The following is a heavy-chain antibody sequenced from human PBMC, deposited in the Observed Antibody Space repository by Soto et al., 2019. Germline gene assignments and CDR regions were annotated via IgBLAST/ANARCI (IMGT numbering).Heavy chain of an antibody. J-gene: IGHJ4*02. Sequence: SETLSLTCTVSGGSISSYYWSWLRQPPGKGLEWIGYIYYSGSTNYNPSLKSRVTISVDTSKNQFSLKLSSVTAADTAVYYCERHGRQYQLLQPFDYWGQGTLVTVSS. D-gene: IGHD2-2*01. CDR3: ERHGRQYQLLQPFDY. CDR1: GGSISSYY. CDR2: IYYSGST. V-gene: IGHV4-59*08.